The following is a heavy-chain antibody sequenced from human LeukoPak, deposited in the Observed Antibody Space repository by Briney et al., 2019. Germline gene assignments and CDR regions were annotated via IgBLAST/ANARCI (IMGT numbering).Heavy chain of an antibody. D-gene: IGHD2-15*01. CDR1: GDSISSGNYY. CDR2: INHSGST. V-gene: IGHV4-39*01. Sequence: SETLSLTCTVSGDSISSGNYYWSWIRQPPGKGLEWIGEINHSGSTNYNPSLKSRVTISVDTSKNQFSLKLSSVTAADTAVYYCARHRRYCSGGSCYPKKHFDYWGQGTLVTVSS. CDR3: ARHRRYCSGGSCYPKKHFDY. J-gene: IGHJ4*02.